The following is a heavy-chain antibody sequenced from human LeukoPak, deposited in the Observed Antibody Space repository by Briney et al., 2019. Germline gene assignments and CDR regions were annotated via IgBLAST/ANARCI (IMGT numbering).Heavy chain of an antibody. CDR3: TRDATFKLDN. CDR2: IKQDGSAT. CDR1: GFAFSNHW. D-gene: IGHD3-16*01. Sequence: GGSLRLSCTASGFAFSNHWMTWVRQAPGKGLEWVAHIKQDGSATSYVESVKGRFTISRDNAKNSLYLQMNSLRAEDTAIYYCTRDATFKLDNWGQGTLVTVSS. J-gene: IGHJ4*02. V-gene: IGHV3-7*01.